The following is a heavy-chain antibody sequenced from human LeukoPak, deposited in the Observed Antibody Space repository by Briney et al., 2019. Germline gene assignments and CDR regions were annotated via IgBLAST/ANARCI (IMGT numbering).Heavy chain of an antibody. V-gene: IGHV4-39*01. J-gene: IGHJ4*02. D-gene: IGHD6-19*01. CDR3: ARGEQWLMYYFDY. CDR1: GGSISSSSYY. CDR2: IYYSGST. Sequence: SETLSLXCTVSGGSISSSSYYWGWIRQPPGKGLEWIGSIYYSGSTYYNPSLKSQVTISVDTSKNQFSLKLSSVTAADTAVYYCARGEQWLMYYFDYWGQGTLVTVSS.